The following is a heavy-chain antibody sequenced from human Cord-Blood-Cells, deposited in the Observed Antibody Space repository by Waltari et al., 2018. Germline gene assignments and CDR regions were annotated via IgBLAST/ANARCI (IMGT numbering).Heavy chain of an antibody. CDR1: GFTFSSYW. CDR3: ARGRSSFFDY. Sequence: EVQLVESGGGLVQPGGSLRLSCAASGFTFSSYWMSWVRQAPGKGRGWVANIKQDGRKKYYVDSVQGRFTISRDNAKNSLYLQMNSLRAEDTAVYYCARGRSSFFDYWGQGTLVTVSS. D-gene: IGHD6-6*01. J-gene: IGHJ4*02. V-gene: IGHV3-7*01. CDR2: IKQDGRKK.